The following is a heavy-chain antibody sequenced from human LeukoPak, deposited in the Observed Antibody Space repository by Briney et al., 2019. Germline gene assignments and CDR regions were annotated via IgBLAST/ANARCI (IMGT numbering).Heavy chain of an antibody. J-gene: IGHJ4*02. D-gene: IGHD4-17*01. V-gene: IGHV3-23*01. CDR3: AKDGTRYGLWDIDY. Sequence: TGGSLRLSCVASGFTFSKYTMSWVRQAPGKGLEWISGIYGGTTTKKFYAQNVKGRFTIPRYNSKYTLYLQMNSLRDEDTATYCCAKDGTRYGLWDIDYWGQGALITVAT. CDR2: IYGGTTTKK. CDR1: GFTFSKYT.